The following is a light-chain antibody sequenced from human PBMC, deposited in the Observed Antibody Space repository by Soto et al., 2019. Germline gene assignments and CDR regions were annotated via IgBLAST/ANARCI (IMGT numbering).Light chain of an antibody. CDR3: RGRYSPRRGA. V-gene: IGKV1-39*01. J-gene: IGKJ1*01. CDR1: QYVNTY. Sequence: LTASVGDTVSITSQISQYVNTYLYWYQQKPGKAPKLLIYGASNLRRGVPLRFSGSGSRTHLTLTISGLDPADYAPYCCRGRYSPRRGACAQGTKVDIK. CDR2: GAS.